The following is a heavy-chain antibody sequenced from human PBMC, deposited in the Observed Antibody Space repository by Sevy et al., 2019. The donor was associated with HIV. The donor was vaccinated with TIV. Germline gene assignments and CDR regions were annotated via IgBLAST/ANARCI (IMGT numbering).Heavy chain of an antibody. Sequence: SETLSLTCTVSGGSITSYYWSWIRQPPGNGLEWIGHIYNNGNTNYNPSLRSRVTISVDRSKNQFSLKLSSVTAADTAVYYCAKVTYYYDSRGYPNYYFDYWGQGTLSPSPQ. V-gene: IGHV4-59*13. D-gene: IGHD3-22*01. J-gene: IGHJ4*02. CDR2: IYNNGNT. CDR1: GGSITSYY. CDR3: AKVTYYYDSRGYPNYYFDY.